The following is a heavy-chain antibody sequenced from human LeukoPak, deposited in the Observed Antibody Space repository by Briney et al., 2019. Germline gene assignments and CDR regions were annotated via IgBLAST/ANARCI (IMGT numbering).Heavy chain of an antibody. J-gene: IGHJ4*02. CDR2: INGIGAAT. D-gene: IGHD3-10*01. CDR3: AKDAPGSFDD. Sequence: GGSLRLSSAASGFTFFNYAISWVRQAPGKGLECVSGINGIGAATYYADSVKGRFTISRDNSKNTLYLQMNSLRAEDTPVYYFAKDAPGSFDDWGQGILVTVSS. V-gene: IGHV3-23*01. CDR1: GFTFFNYA.